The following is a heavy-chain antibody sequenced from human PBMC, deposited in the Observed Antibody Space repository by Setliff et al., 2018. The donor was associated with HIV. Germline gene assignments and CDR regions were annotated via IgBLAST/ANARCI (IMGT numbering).Heavy chain of an antibody. CDR2: ISGYNGNT. CDR3: ARVPYRSSWFSGGHDAFDV. D-gene: IGHD6-19*01. Sequence: ASVKVSCKASGYNFSSYGISWVRQAPGQGLEWMGWISGYNGNTKYVQKLQGRVTMTTDTSTRTVYMELRSLRHDDTAEYFCARVPYRSSWFSGGHDAFDVWGQGTMVTVSS. J-gene: IGHJ3*01. V-gene: IGHV1-18*01. CDR1: GYNFSSYG.